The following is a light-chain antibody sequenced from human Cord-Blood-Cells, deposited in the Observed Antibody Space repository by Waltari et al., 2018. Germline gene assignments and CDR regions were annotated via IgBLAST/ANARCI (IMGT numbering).Light chain of an antibody. Sequence: GEPASISCRSSQSLLHSNGYNYLDWYLQKPGQSPQLLIYLGSNRASGVPDRFSGSGSGTDFTLKISRVEAEDVGVYYCMQALQTPRTFGQGTKLEIK. V-gene: IGKV2-28*01. CDR2: LGS. J-gene: IGKJ2*01. CDR3: MQALQTPRT. CDR1: QSLLHSNGYNY.